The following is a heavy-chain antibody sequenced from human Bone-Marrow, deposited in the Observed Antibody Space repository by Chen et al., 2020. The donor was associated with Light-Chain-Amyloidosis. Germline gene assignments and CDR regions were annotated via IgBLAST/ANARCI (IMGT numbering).Heavy chain of an antibody. J-gene: IGHJ6*02. D-gene: IGHD4-17*01. Sequence: QAQLVQSGAEVKKPGSSVKVSCKAAGGTFSSYQVTWVRQAPGHGLEWMGGIIPFFGTTNYAQNFQGRVTITADKSTGTAYMELNSLTSEDTATYYCARDRTYGDYGSYGMDVWGQGTTVTVTS. CDR1: GGTFSSYQ. CDR2: IIPFFGTT. V-gene: IGHV1-69*06. CDR3: ARDRTYGDYGSYGMDV.